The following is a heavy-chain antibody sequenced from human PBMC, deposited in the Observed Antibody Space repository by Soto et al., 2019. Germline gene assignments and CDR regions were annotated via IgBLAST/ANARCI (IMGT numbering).Heavy chain of an antibody. J-gene: IGHJ5*02. CDR2: ISAYNGNT. Sequence: ASVKVSCKASGYTFTSYGMSCARQYPGQGLEWMGWISAYNGNTNYAQKLQGRVTMTTDTSTSTAYMELRSLRSDDTAVYYCARMNYYGSGSHGNWFDPWGQGTLVTVSS. V-gene: IGHV1-18*01. CDR1: GYTFTSYG. D-gene: IGHD3-10*01. CDR3: ARMNYYGSGSHGNWFDP.